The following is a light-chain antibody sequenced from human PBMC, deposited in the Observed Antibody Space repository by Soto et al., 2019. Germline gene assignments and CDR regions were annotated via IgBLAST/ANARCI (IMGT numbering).Light chain of an antibody. CDR1: SSNIGAGYD. V-gene: IGLV1-40*01. CDR3: QSYFGSLSRV. J-gene: IGLJ2*01. CDR2: GNS. Sequence: QSVLTQPPSVSGAPGQRVTISCTGSSSNIGAGYDVNWYQQLPGTAPKLLIYGNSNRPSGVPDRFSGSKSGTSASLAITGLQAEDEAYDYCQSYFGSLSRVFGGGTQLTVL.